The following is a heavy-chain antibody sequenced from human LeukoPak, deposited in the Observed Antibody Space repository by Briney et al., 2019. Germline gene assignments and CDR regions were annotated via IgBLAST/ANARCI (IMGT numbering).Heavy chain of an antibody. CDR3: ARASRSNINYYDSSGYYPLFDY. D-gene: IGHD3-22*01. V-gene: IGHV1-69*02. CDR2: IIPILGIA. Sequence: SVKVSCKASGGTFSSYTISWVRQAPGQGLEWMGRIIPILGIANYAQKFQGRVTITADKSTSTAYMELSSLRSEDTAVYYCARASRSNINYYDSSGYYPLFDYWGQGTLVTVSS. CDR1: GGTFSSYT. J-gene: IGHJ4*02.